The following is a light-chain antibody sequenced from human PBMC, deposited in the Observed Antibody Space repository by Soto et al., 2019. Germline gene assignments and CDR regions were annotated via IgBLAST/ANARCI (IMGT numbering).Light chain of an antibody. CDR3: QQYNNWVWT. CDR1: QSVRSK. J-gene: IGKJ1*01. Sequence: EIVMTQSPVTLSVSPGERATLSCRASQSVRSKLAWYQHTPGQAPRLLIYDTFTRATGIPARFSGTGSGTEFTLTISSLQSEDFAVYYCQQYNNWVWTFGQGTKLEIK. V-gene: IGKV3D-15*01. CDR2: DTF.